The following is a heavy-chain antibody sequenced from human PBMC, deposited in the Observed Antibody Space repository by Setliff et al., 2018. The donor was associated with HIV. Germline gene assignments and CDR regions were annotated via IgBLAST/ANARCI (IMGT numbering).Heavy chain of an antibody. CDR1: GFIFSTYS. CDR3: ARAGVVEGYYYYYYMDV. J-gene: IGHJ6*03. Sequence: GGSLRLSCAASGFIFSTYSMNWVRQAPGKGLEWVSYISSSSTTIKYADSVRGRFTISRDDAEKSVYLQMNSLRAEDTAVYYCARAGVVEGYYYYYYMDVWGKGTTVTVSS. V-gene: IGHV3-48*01. D-gene: IGHD2-15*01. CDR2: ISSSSTTI.